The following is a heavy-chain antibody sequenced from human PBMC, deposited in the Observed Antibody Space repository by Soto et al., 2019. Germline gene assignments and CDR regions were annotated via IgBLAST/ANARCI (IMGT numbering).Heavy chain of an antibody. CDR3: AREFVDILTGYYPGGYYYYGMDV. V-gene: IGHV4-39*02. CDR1: GGSISSSGSY. D-gene: IGHD3-9*01. J-gene: IGHJ6*02. CDR2: FYYTGDTYST. Sequence: PSETLSLTCTVSGGSISSSGSYWGWVRQPPGKGLEWIVSFYYTGDTYSTYYNPSLKSRVTISVDTPKRQFSLNLRSVTAADTAVYYCAREFVDILTGYYPGGYYYYGMDVWGQGTTVTVSS.